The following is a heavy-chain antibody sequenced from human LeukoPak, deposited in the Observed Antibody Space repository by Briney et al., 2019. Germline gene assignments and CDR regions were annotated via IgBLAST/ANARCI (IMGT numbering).Heavy chain of an antibody. Sequence: SETLSLTCTVSDGFISSYYWSWIRQPPGKGLDWIGYIYYSGSTSYNPSLRSRVTISVDTSKNHFSLKLTSVTAADTAVYYCARAGGYYDSGSYLGYWGQGTLVTVSS. CDR2: IYYSGST. CDR3: ARAGGYYDSGSYLGY. D-gene: IGHD3-10*01. CDR1: DGFISSYY. V-gene: IGHV4-59*01. J-gene: IGHJ4*02.